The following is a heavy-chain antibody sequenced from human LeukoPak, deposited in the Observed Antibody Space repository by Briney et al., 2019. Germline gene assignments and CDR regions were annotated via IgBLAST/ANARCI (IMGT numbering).Heavy chain of an antibody. CDR2: ISGSGGGT. CDR1: GFTFSSYA. Sequence: GGSLRLSCAASGFTFSSYAMSWVRQAPGKGLEWVSAISGSGGGTYYADSVKGRFTISRDNSKNTLYLQMNSLRAEDTAVYYCAKDNGPHGTSNWFDPWGQGTLVTVSS. D-gene: IGHD1-7*01. V-gene: IGHV3-23*01. CDR3: AKDNGPHGTSNWFDP. J-gene: IGHJ5*02.